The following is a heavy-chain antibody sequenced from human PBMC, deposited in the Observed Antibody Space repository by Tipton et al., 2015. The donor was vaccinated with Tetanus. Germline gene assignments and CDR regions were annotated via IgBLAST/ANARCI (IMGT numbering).Heavy chain of an antibody. D-gene: IGHD6-19*01. CDR1: GGSISSHY. CDR3: ARDMRGEGGGWYTDY. J-gene: IGHJ4*02. Sequence: TLSLTCTFSGGSISSHYWSWIRQPAGKGLEWVGRIYPSGITNYNPSLKSRVNMSVDTSKNQFSLRLSSVTAADTAVYYCARDMRGEGGGWYTDYWGQGTLVTVSS. CDR2: IYPSGIT. V-gene: IGHV4-4*07.